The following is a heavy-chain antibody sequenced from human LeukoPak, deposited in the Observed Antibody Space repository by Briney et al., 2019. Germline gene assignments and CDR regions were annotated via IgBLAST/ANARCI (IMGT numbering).Heavy chain of an antibody. CDR1: GYTFTGYY. D-gene: IGHD4-11*01. CDR2: INPNSGGT. J-gene: IGHJ6*02. Sequence: GASVKVSCKASGYTFTGYYMHWVRQAPGQGREWMGWINPNSGGTNYAQKFQGWVTMTRDTSISTAYMELSRLRSDDTAVYYCARGGYSNYLWYYYYGMDVWGQGTTVTVSS. CDR3: ARGGYSNYLWYYYYGMDV. V-gene: IGHV1-2*04.